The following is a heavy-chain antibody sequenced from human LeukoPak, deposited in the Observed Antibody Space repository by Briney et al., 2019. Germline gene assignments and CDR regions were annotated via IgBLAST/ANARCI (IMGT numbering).Heavy chain of an antibody. D-gene: IGHD6-13*01. CDR1: GFTFISYT. Sequence: GGSLKLSRAASGFTFISYTMNWVPQPPGKGLDWFSSISSSSSYIYYADSVKGRFTISRDNAKNSLYLQMNSLRAEDTAVYYCILDSSSWYLFDYWGQGTLVTVSS. V-gene: IGHV3-21*01. J-gene: IGHJ4*02. CDR3: ILDSSSWYLFDY. CDR2: ISSSSSYI.